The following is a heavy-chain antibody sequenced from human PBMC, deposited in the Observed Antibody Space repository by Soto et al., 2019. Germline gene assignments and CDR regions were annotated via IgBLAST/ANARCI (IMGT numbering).Heavy chain of an antibody. CDR2: INPSGGST. CDR3: ARDYYGSGSYSTTFYYYYGMDV. J-gene: IGHJ6*02. CDR1: GYTFTSYY. V-gene: IGHV1-46*01. Sequence: ASVKVSCKASGYTFTSYYMHWVRQAPGQGLEWMGIINPSGGSTSYAQKFQGRVTMTRDTSTSTVYMELSSLRSEDTAVYYCARDYYGSGSYSTTFYYYYGMDVWGQGTSVTGSS. D-gene: IGHD3-10*01.